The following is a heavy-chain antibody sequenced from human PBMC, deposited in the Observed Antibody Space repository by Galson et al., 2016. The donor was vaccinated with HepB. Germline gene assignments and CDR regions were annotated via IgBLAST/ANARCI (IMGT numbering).Heavy chain of an antibody. D-gene: IGHD5-12*01. CDR3: ARPTWWLRFGPAPFDS. V-gene: IGHV3-30-3*01. CDR2: ISYDGTKI. J-gene: IGHJ4*02. CDR1: GFNFSTYS. Sequence: SLRLSCAASGFNFSTYSMHWVRQAPGKGLEWLAVISYDGTKIYYAESVKGRVIISRDNSKSTFFLQMNSLRADDTAVYYCARPTWWLRFGPAPFDSWGQGTLVTVSS.